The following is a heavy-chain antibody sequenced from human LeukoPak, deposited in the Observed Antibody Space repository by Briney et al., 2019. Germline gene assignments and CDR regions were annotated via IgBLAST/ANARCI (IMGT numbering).Heavy chain of an antibody. CDR3: ARVHTGFDY. CDR2: IYYSGST. Sequence: SEALSLTCTVSGGSISSYYWSWIRQPPGKGLEWIGYIYYSGSTNYNPSLKSRVTISVDTSKNQFSLKLSSVTAADTAVYYCARVHTGFDYWGQGTLVTVSS. D-gene: IGHD1-14*01. J-gene: IGHJ4*02. CDR1: GGSISSYY. V-gene: IGHV4-59*01.